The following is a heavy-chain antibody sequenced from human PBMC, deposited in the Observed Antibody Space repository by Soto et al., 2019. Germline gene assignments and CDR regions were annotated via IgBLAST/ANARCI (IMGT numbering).Heavy chain of an antibody. D-gene: IGHD3-3*01. Sequence: EVQLVESGGGLVQPGGSLRLSCAASGFTFSSYSMNWVRQAPGKGLEWVSYISSSSSTIYYADSVKGRFTISRDNAKNSLYLQMNSLRAEDTAVYYCVREGGGRSGYYTDYWGQGTLVTVSS. CDR1: GFTFSSYS. CDR2: ISSSSSTI. CDR3: VREGGGRSGYYTDY. V-gene: IGHV3-48*01. J-gene: IGHJ4*02.